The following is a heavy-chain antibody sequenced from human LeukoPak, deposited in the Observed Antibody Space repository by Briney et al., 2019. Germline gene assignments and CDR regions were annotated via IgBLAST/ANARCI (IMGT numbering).Heavy chain of an antibody. Sequence: SETLSLTCSVSGGSIRNYYWSCIRQPPGKGLEWSGYIYNSGSTNYNPSLKSRVTIAVDTSKNQFSLKLSSVTAADTAVYYCATHGGAHSFDYWGQGTLVTVSS. V-gene: IGHV4-59*08. CDR3: ATHGGAHSFDY. CDR2: IYNSGST. CDR1: GGSIRNYY. D-gene: IGHD3-3*01. J-gene: IGHJ4*02.